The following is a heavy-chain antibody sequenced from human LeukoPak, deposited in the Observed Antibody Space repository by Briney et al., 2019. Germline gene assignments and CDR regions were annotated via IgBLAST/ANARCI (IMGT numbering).Heavy chain of an antibody. Sequence: PSETLSLTCTVSGGSISSYYWSWIRQPPGKGLEWIGYIYYSGSTNYNPSLKSRVTISVDTSKNQFSLKLSSVTAADTAVYYCAREVLSAAFDIWGQGTMVTVSS. D-gene: IGHD2/OR15-2a*01. V-gene: IGHV4-59*12. CDR2: IYYSGST. CDR1: GGSISSYY. CDR3: AREVLSAAFDI. J-gene: IGHJ3*02.